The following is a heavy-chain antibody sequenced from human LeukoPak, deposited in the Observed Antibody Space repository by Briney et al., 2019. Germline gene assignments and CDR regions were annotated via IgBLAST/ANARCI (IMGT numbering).Heavy chain of an antibody. CDR2: IYSGGSK. CDR3: ARNAWFGELSWFDP. J-gene: IGHJ5*02. CDR1: GFTVSSNY. V-gene: IGHV3-66*01. D-gene: IGHD3-10*01. Sequence: GGSLSLSCSASGFTVSSNYMSWVRQAPGKGLEWVSFIYSGGSKQYADTVKGRFTTSRDNPKNTLYLQVNSLRAEDTAVYCCARNAWFGELSWFDPWGQGTLVTVSS.